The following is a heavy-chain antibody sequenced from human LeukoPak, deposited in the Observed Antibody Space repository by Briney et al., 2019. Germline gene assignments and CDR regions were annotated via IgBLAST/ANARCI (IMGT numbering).Heavy chain of an antibody. Sequence: GGSLRLSCAASGFTFSDYYMSWIRQAPGKGLEWVSYISSSSSYTNYADSVKGRFTISRDNAKNSLYLQMNSLRAEDTAVYYCARFPYYYDSSGPGGNWFDPWGQGTLVTVSS. CDR2: ISSSSSYT. D-gene: IGHD3-22*01. CDR3: ARFPYYYDSSGPGGNWFDP. V-gene: IGHV3-11*03. J-gene: IGHJ5*02. CDR1: GFTFSDYY.